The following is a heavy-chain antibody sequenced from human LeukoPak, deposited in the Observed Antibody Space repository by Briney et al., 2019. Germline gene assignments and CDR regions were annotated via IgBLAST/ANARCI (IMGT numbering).Heavy chain of an antibody. CDR1: GYTFTAYY. CDR3: ALNDYGDGLGY. J-gene: IGHJ4*02. Sequence: ASVKVSCKASGYTFTAYYMHWVRQAPGQGLEWMGWINPNSGGTNYAQRFQGRVTMTRDTSISTAYMELSRLRSDDTAVYYCALNDYGDGLGYWGQGTLVTVFS. CDR2: INPNSGGT. V-gene: IGHV1-2*02. D-gene: IGHD4-17*01.